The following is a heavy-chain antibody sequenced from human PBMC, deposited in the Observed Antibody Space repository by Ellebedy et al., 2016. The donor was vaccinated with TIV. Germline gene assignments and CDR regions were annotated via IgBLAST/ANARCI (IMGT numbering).Heavy chain of an antibody. CDR3: ATRRWLQLGDAFDI. J-gene: IGHJ3*02. CDR2: FDPEDGET. D-gene: IGHD5-24*01. V-gene: IGHV1-24*01. Sequence: ASVKVSCXVSGYTLTELSMHWVRQAPGKGLEWMGGFDPEDGETIYAQKFQGRVTMTEDTSTDTAYMELSSLRSEDTAVYYCATRRWLQLGDAFDIWGQGTMVTVSS. CDR1: GYTLTELS.